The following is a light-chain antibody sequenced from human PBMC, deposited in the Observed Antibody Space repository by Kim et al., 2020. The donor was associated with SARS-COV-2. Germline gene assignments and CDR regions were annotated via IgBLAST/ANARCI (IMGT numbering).Light chain of an antibody. CDR3: QQSYTTPWT. CDR1: QSISSY. J-gene: IGKJ1*01. Sequence: ASLGDGVTSTCRASQSISSYLNWYQQKPGKAPRLLMYAASTLQGGVPSRFSGSGSATDFTLTISSLQPEDFATYFCQQSYTTPWTFGQGTKVDIK. V-gene: IGKV1-39*01. CDR2: AAS.